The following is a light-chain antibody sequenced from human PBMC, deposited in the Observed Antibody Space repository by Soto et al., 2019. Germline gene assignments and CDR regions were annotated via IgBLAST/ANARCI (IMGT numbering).Light chain of an antibody. V-gene: IGLV1-44*01. J-gene: IGLJ3*02. CDR3: AAGDKNLKGPL. Sequence: QSVLTQPPSLSGTPGQRVTISCSGSNSNIGRYSVNWYQHFPGTAPKILIYSDDERPSGVPDRFSGSKSGTSASLAISGLEWEDVAENYCAAGDKNLKGPLFGGGTKLPVL. CDR1: NSNIGRYS. CDR2: SDD.